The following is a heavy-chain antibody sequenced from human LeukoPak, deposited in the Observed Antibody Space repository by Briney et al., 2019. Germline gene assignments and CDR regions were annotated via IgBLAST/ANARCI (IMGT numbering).Heavy chain of an antibody. CDR1: GYTFTGYY. CDR2: INPNSGGT. D-gene: IGHD6-19*01. Sequence: ASVKVSCKASGYTFTGYYMHWVRQAPGQGLEWMGWINPNSGGTNYAQKFQGRVTMTRDTSISTAYMELSRLRSDDTAVYYCVRVSPLIAVAGDFDYWGQGTLVTVSS. V-gene: IGHV1-2*02. CDR3: VRVSPLIAVAGDFDY. J-gene: IGHJ4*02.